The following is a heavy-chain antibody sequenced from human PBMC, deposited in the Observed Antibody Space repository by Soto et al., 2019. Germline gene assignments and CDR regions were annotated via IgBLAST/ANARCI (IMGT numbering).Heavy chain of an antibody. J-gene: IGHJ6*02. CDR1: GYTFTSYG. CDR2: ISAYNGNT. Sequence: ASVKVSCKASGYTFTSYGISWVRQAPGQGLEWMGWISAYNGNTNYAQKLQGRVTMTTDTSTSTAYMELRSLRSDDTAVYYCARDAEYSSPEYYYYGMDVWGQGTTVTVPS. V-gene: IGHV1-18*01. D-gene: IGHD6-6*01. CDR3: ARDAEYSSPEYYYYGMDV.